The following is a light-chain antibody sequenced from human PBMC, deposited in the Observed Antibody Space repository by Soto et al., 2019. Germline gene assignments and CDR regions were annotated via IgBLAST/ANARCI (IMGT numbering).Light chain of an antibody. Sequence: QSVLAQPASVSGSPGQSITISCTGTSSDVGGYRYVSWFQQQPGKAPKVILYEVSNRPSGVSDRFSGSKSGNTASLTISGLQSADEADYYCSSYTSSSTPYVFGTGTKLTVL. CDR1: SSDVGGYRY. J-gene: IGLJ1*01. CDR3: SSYTSSSTPYV. CDR2: EVS. V-gene: IGLV2-14*01.